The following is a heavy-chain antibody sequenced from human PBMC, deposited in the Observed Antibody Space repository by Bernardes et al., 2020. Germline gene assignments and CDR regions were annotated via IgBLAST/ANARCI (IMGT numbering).Heavy chain of an antibody. CDR3: VKDQYCGSTSCYTPFDY. D-gene: IGHD2-2*02. CDR1: GFTFSRYS. J-gene: IGHJ4*03. Sequence: GGSLRLSCSVSGFTFSRYSMHWVRQAPGKGLEYVSTISSNGGSTYYADSVKGRFTISRDNSKNTLYLQMTSLRAEDTAVYYCVKDQYCGSTSCYTPFDYWGQGTTVTVSS. V-gene: IGHV3-64D*06. CDR2: ISSNGGST.